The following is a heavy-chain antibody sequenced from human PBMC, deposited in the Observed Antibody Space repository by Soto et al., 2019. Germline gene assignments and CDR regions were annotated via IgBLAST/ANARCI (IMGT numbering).Heavy chain of an antibody. D-gene: IGHD1-20*01. J-gene: IGHJ6*02. CDR1: GGTFSSYA. CDR3: AVYCITGTWVSYYGMDV. CDR2: IIPILGTA. V-gene: IGHV1-69*11. Sequence: QVQLVQTGAEVKKPGSSVKVSCKCSGGTFSSYAISWVRQAPGQGLEWMGGIIPILGTADYAQKVQGRVMLTADESTSTAYTELSSRRSADAVVYYWAVYCITGTWVSYYGMDVWVQATTVTVCS.